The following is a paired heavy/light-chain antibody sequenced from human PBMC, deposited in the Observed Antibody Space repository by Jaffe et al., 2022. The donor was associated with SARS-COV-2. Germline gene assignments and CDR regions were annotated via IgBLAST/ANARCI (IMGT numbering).Light chain of an antibody. V-gene: IGKV3-15*01. J-gene: IGKJ1*01. Sequence: EIVLTQSPAILPVSPGERVTLSCRASQSVSSNLAWYQQKPGQAPRLLIYGASTRATGIPARFSGSGSGTEFTLTITSLQSEDFAVYYCQQYNNWPPWTFGQGTKVDIK. CDR3: QQYNNWPPWT. CDR2: GAS. CDR1: QSVSSN.
Heavy chain of an antibody. D-gene: IGHD3-22*01. CDR1: GFTFGNFD. Sequence: EVQLVESGGGLVKPGGSLRLSCAASGFTFGNFDMNWVRQAPGKGLEWVSSISARSSYINYADSVRGRFIISRDNAKNSLYLQMNSLRAEDTAVYYCARDDGYYYDTSAYQIYFDSWGQGTLVTVSS. CDR2: ISARSSYI. J-gene: IGHJ4*02. V-gene: IGHV3-21*01. CDR3: ARDDGYYYDTSAYQIYFDS.